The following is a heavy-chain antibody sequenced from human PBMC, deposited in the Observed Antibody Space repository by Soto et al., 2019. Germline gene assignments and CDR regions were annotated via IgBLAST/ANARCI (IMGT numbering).Heavy chain of an antibody. CDR3: ARVRLSIAVNAALDV. D-gene: IGHD3-3*02. Sequence: QVRLVESGGGVVKPGTSLRLSCAASGFTFSDYVIHWVRQAAGKGLEWVASMTYDGATEYYADSVKGRFTMSRDNSKRALSLQMNSLRPHDTAVYYCARVRLSIAVNAALDVWGQGTTVTVSS. CDR1: GFTFSDYV. J-gene: IGHJ3*01. CDR2: MTYDGATE. V-gene: IGHV3-30*14.